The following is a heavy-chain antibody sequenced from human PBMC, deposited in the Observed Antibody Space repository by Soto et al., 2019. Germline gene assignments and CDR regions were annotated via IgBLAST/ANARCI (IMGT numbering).Heavy chain of an antibody. CDR2: ISAYNGNT. CDR3: ARVRMDYGDYDFDY. J-gene: IGHJ4*02. CDR1: GYTFTSYG. V-gene: IGHV1-18*01. D-gene: IGHD4-17*01. Sequence: ASVKVSCKASGYTFTSYGISWVRQAPGQGLEWMGWISAYNGNTNYAQKLQGRVTMTTDTSTSTAYLELRGLRSDDTAVYYCARVRMDYGDYDFDYWGQGTLVTV.